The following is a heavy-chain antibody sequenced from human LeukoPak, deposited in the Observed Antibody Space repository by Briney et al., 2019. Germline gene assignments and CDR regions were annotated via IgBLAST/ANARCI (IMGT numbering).Heavy chain of an antibody. J-gene: IGHJ4*02. CDR2: ISGSGGST. CDR1: GFTFSSYA. D-gene: IGHD1-1*01. CDR3: AKDGTTTITFDY. Sequence: GGSLRLSCAASGFTFSSYAMSWVRQAPGKGLEWVSVISGSGGSTYYRDSVKGRFTISRDNSKNTLYLQMNSLRAEDTAVYYCAKDGTTTITFDYWGQGTLVTVSS. V-gene: IGHV3-23*01.